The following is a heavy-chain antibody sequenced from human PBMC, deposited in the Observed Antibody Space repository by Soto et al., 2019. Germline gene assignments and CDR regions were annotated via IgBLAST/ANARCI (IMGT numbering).Heavy chain of an antibody. D-gene: IGHD6-19*01. V-gene: IGHV3-33*01. J-gene: IGHJ3*02. CDR3: ARDSYSVAVTGSGAFDI. CDR1: GFTFSSYG. Sequence: QVQLVESGGGVVQPGRSLRLSCAASGFTFSSYGMHWVRQAPGKGLEWVAVIWYDGSNKYYADSVKGRFTISRDNSKNTLSLQMNSLRAEDTAVYYCARDSYSVAVTGSGAFDIWGQGTMVTVSS. CDR2: IWYDGSNK.